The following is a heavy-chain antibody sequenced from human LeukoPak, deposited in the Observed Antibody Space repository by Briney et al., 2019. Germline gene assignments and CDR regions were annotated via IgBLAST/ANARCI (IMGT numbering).Heavy chain of an antibody. CDR3: ATADVLRFLESRGNYFDY. CDR1: GYTLTELS. CDR2: FDPEDGET. Sequence: GASVKVSCKVSGYTLTELSMHWVLQAPGKGLEWMGGFDPEDGETIYAQKFQGRLTMTEDTSTDTAYMELSSLRSEDTAVYYCATADVLRFLESRGNYFDYWGQGTLVTVSS. V-gene: IGHV1-24*01. J-gene: IGHJ4*02. D-gene: IGHD3-3*01.